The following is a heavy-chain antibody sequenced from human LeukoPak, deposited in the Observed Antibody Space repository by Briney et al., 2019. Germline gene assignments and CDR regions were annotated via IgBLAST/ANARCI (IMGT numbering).Heavy chain of an antibody. CDR1: GFTVSRNY. CDR3: ARDFPGIAVAGTRPLDY. J-gene: IGHJ4*02. CDR2: IYSGGST. Sequence: GGSLRLSCAATGFTVSRNYMSWVRQAPGKGLEWVSVIYSGGSTYYTDSVKGRFTISRDNSKNTLYLQMNSLRGEDTAVYYCARDFPGIAVAGTRPLDYWGQGTLVTVSS. V-gene: IGHV3-53*01. D-gene: IGHD6-19*01.